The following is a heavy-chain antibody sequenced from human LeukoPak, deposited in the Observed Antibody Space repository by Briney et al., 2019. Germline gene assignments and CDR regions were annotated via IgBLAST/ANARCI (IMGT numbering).Heavy chain of an antibody. D-gene: IGHD6-19*01. V-gene: IGHV4-59*01. CDR1: GASITSYY. CDR3: AREGAVALGAFDI. J-gene: IGHJ3*02. Sequence: SETLSLTCTVSGASITSYYWSWIRQPPGKGLEWIGYIYYSGSTNYNPSLKSRVTISVDTSKNQFSLKLSSVTAADTAVYYCAREGAVALGAFDIWGQGTMVTVSS. CDR2: IYYSGST.